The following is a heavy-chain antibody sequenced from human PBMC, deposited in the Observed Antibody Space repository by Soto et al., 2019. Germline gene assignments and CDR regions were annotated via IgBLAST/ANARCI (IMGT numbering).Heavy chain of an antibody. D-gene: IGHD3-10*01. J-gene: IGHJ5*02. Sequence: GGSLRLSCAASGFTFSSYGMHWVRQAPGKGLEWVAVISYDGSNKYYADSVKGRFTISRDNSKNTLYLQMNSLRAEDTAVYYCAKDARSGSYYNSFYFWFDPWGQGTLVTVSS. CDR2: ISYDGSNK. V-gene: IGHV3-30*18. CDR1: GFTFSSYG. CDR3: AKDARSGSYYNSFYFWFDP.